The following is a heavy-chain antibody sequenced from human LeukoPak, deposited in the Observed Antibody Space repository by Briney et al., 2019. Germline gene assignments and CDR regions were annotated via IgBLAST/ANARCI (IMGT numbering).Heavy chain of an antibody. V-gene: IGHV6-1*01. D-gene: IGHD3/OR15-3a*01. CDR2: TYYDSKWYN. J-gene: IGHJ3*02. CDR1: GDSVSNNS. Sequence: SQTLSLTCVISGDSVSNNSWNWVRQTPSGGLECLGRTYYDSKWYNHYAESVKSRISINPDTSKNQFSLQLNSVTPEDTAVYYCARGWTRDGLNIWSQGTMVTVSS. CDR3: ARGWTRDGLNI.